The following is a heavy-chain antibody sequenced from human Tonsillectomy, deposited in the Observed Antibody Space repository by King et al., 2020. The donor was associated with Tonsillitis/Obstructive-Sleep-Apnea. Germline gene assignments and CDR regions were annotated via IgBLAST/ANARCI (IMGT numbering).Heavy chain of an antibody. D-gene: IGHD3-10*01. CDR3: ARGGAFMVRRLNIKKRDFIFNSMDV. V-gene: IGHV4-34*01. CDR2: INHSGST. J-gene: IGHJ6*03. CDR1: GESFRNNY. Sequence: VQLQQWGAGLLTPSETLSLTCAVYGESFRNNYWSWIRQSPGKGLEWIGNINHSGSTNYNPSLKSRVTISADTSENQFSLKLTSVTAADTADYYCARGGAFMVRRLNIKKRDFIFNSMDVWGKGTTVTVSS.